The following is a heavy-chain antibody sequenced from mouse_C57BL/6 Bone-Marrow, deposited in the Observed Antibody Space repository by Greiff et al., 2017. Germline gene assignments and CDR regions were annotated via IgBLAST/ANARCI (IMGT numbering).Heavy chain of an antibody. Sequence: VQLQQSGAELVRPGASVKLSCTASGFNIKDDYMHWVKQRPEQGLEWIGWIDPENGDTEYASKFQGKATITADTSSNTAYLQLSSLTSEDTAVYYCTTIDYYGSSPLDFWGQGTTLTVSS. J-gene: IGHJ2*01. CDR2: IDPENGDT. CDR3: TTIDYYGSSPLDF. CDR1: GFNIKDDY. D-gene: IGHD1-1*01. V-gene: IGHV14-4*01.